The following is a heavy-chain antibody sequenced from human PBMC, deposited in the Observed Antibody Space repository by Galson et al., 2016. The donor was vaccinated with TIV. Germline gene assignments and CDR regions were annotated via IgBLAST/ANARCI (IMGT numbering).Heavy chain of an antibody. CDR1: GYTLSSYS. CDR3: ARVPTKTFDFWSGFDSSFCMDV. J-gene: IGHJ6*01. Sequence: SVKVSCKASGYTLSSYSISWVRQAPGQGLEWMGWMSGYNGNKNYAQKFQDRVTMTTDTSTNTAYMELRSLRSDDTAVYYCARVPTKTFDFWSGFDSSFCMDVWGKGTTVTVSS. CDR2: MSGYNGNK. V-gene: IGHV1-18*01. D-gene: IGHD3-3*01.